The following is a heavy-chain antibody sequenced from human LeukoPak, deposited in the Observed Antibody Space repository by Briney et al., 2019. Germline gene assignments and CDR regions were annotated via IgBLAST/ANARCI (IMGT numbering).Heavy chain of an antibody. V-gene: IGHV1-18*01. D-gene: IGHD1-7*01. J-gene: IGHJ4*02. CDR1: GYTFTSYG. Sequence: GASVKVSCKASGYTFTSYGISWVRQAPGQGLEWMGWISAYNGNTNYAQMLQGRVTMTTDTSTNTAYMELRSLRSDDTAVFYCARVMRITGTMPEFDYWGQGTLVTVSS. CDR3: ARVMRITGTMPEFDY. CDR2: ISAYNGNT.